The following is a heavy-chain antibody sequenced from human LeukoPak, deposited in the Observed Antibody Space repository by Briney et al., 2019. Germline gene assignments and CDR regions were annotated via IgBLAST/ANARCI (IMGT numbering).Heavy chain of an antibody. D-gene: IGHD2-8*01. Sequence: GGSLTLSCAASGFTFNNFAIYSVRRAPGKGLEWVAVISYGGRNKHYAGSVQGRFTISRDSSKNTLYLQLNYRLPEATAVYYCASGDCTNGICPDYWGQGIQVTVSS. CDR1: GFTFNNFA. V-gene: IGHV3-30*14. J-gene: IGHJ4*02. CDR2: ISYGGRNK. CDR3: ASGDCTNGICPDY.